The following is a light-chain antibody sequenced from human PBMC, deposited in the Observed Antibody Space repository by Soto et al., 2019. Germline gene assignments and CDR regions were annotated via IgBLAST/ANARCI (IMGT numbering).Light chain of an antibody. V-gene: IGLV2-14*01. CDR2: EVS. J-gene: IGLJ1*01. CDR3: TSYNSTIHYV. Sequence: QSALTQPASVSGSPGQSITISCTGSSNDVGGYNYVSWYQQHPGQAPKLIIYEVSDRPSGVSPRFSGSKSGNTASLTISGLQVEGEADYFCTSYNSTIHYVFGSGTKVTVL. CDR1: SNDVGGYNY.